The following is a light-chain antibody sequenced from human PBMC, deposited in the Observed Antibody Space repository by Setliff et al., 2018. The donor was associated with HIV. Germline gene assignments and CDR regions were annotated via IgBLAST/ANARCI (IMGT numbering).Light chain of an antibody. V-gene: IGLV1-44*01. CDR2: SNN. CDR3: AAWDDSLIWV. J-gene: IGLJ3*02. CDR1: DSNIGSNT. Sequence: QSVLIQTPSASGTPGQSVTISCSGSDSNIGSNTVNWYQQLPGTAPKLIIYSNNKRPSGVPHRFSGSKSGTSASLAISGLQSEDEADYYCAAWDDSLIWVFGGGTQRTVL.